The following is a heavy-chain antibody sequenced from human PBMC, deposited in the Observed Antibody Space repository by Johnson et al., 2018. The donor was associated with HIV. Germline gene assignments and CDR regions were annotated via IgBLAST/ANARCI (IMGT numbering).Heavy chain of an antibody. Sequence: VQLVESGGGVVQPGRSLRVSCVTSGFTFTNYWMSWVRQAPGKGLEWVSVIYSGGSTYYADSVKGRFTISSDNAKNSLYLQMNSLRAEDTAVYYCARAGLDAFDIWGQGTMVTVSS. CDR1: GFTFTNYW. J-gene: IGHJ3*02. CDR3: ARAGLDAFDI. V-gene: IGHV3-66*01. CDR2: IYSGGST.